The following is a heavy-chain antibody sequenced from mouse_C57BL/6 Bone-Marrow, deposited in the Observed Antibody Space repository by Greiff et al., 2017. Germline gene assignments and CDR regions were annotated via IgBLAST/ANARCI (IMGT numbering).Heavy chain of an antibody. J-gene: IGHJ2*01. Sequence: QVQLQQPGAELVKPGASVKVSCKASGYTFTSYWMHWVKQRPGQGLEWIGRLHPSDSDTNYNQKFKGKATLTVDKSSSTAYMQLSSLTSEDSAVYYCANGSSSYYFDYWGQGTTLTVSS. CDR1: GYTFTSYW. V-gene: IGHV1-74*01. CDR3: ANGSSSYYFDY. CDR2: LHPSDSDT. D-gene: IGHD1-1*01.